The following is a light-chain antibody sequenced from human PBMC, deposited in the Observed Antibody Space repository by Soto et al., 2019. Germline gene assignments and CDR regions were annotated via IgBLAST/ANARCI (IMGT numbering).Light chain of an antibody. Sequence: QSVLTQPPSVSAAPGQKVTISCSGSSSNIKSQYVSWYQQFPGTAPKLLIYDNNKRPSGISDRFSGSKSGTSATLGITGLQTGDEADYYCAIWDSGLSDVVFGGGTKLTVL. CDR3: AIWDSGLSDVV. J-gene: IGLJ3*02. V-gene: IGLV1-51*01. CDR1: SSNIKSQY. CDR2: DNN.